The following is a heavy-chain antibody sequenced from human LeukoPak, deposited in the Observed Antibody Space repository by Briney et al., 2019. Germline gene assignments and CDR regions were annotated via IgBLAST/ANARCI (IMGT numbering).Heavy chain of an antibody. CDR2: IHNTGST. D-gene: IGHD4-17*01. Sequence: PSETLSLTCTVSGGAVSSGSFYWSWIRQPPGKGLEWIGDIHNTGSTNYNSSLKSRVTISIDTSKNQFSLNLSSVTDADTAVYYCARGRPTVIFDYWGQGALVTVSS. V-gene: IGHV4-61*01. CDR3: ARGRPTVIFDY. CDR1: GGAVSSGSFY. J-gene: IGHJ4*02.